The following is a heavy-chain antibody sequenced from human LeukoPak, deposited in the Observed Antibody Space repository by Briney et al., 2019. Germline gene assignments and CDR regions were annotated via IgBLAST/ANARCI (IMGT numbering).Heavy chain of an antibody. J-gene: IGHJ4*02. CDR1: GGSISSSSYY. D-gene: IGHD3-22*01. CDR2: IYYSGST. CDR3: ARRGWYYDSSGFDY. Sequence: SETLSLTCTVSGGSISSSSYYWGWIRQPPGKGLEWLGSIYYSGSTYYNPSLKSRVTISVDTSKNQFSLKLSSVTAADTAVYYCARRGWYYDSSGFDYWGQGTLVTVSS. V-gene: IGHV4-39*01.